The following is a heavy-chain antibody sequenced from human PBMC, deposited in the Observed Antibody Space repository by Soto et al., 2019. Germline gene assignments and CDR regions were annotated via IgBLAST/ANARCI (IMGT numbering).Heavy chain of an antibody. J-gene: IGHJ4*02. CDR1: GYSFTSYW. CDR2: IYPCDSDT. Sequence: GESLKISCKGSGYSFTSYWIGWVRQMPGKGLEWMGIIYPCDSDTRYSPSFQGQVTISADKSISTAYLQWSSLKASDTAMYYCARQIYDSDTGPNFQYYFDSWGQGTPVTVSS. D-gene: IGHD3-22*01. V-gene: IGHV5-51*01. CDR3: ARQIYDSDTGPNFQYYFDS.